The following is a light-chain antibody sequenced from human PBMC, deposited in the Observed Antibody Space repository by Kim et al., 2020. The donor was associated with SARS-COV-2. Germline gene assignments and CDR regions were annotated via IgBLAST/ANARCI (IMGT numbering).Light chain of an antibody. Sequence: QSALTQPASVSGSPGQSITVSCTGTSSDVGTYNYVSWYQQHPGKVPKLLIYGVSKRPSGVSDRFSGSKSGNTASLTISGLQAEDEADYYCNSYTSSDTWVFGGGTQLTV. CDR3: NSYTSSDTWV. J-gene: IGLJ3*02. V-gene: IGLV2-14*01. CDR2: GVS. CDR1: SSDVGTYNY.